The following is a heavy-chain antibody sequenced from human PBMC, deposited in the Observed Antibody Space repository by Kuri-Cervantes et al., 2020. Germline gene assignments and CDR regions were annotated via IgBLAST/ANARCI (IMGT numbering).Heavy chain of an antibody. CDR1: GYTFTSYY. CDR2: INPSGGST. Sequence: ASVKVSCRASGYTFTSYYMHWVRQAPGQGLEWMGIINPSGGSTSYAQKFQGRVTMTRDTSTSTVYMELSSLRSEDTAVYYCARGIPAGWRNSHVSWFDPWGQGTLVTVSS. D-gene: IGHD4-23*01. V-gene: IGHV1-46*01. CDR3: ARGIPAGWRNSHVSWFDP. J-gene: IGHJ5*02.